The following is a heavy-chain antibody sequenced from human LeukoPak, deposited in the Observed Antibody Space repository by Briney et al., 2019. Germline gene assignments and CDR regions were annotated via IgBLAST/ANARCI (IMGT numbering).Heavy chain of an antibody. Sequence: GGSLRLSCAASGFTVSSNYMSWVRQAPGKGLEWVSVIYSGGSTYYADSVKGRFTISRDNSKNTLYLQMNSLRAEDTAVYYCARGTWYYYDSSGSKGIDYWGQGTLVTVSS. CDR1: GFTVSSNY. D-gene: IGHD3-22*01. CDR2: IYSGGST. V-gene: IGHV3-53*01. J-gene: IGHJ4*02. CDR3: ARGTWYYYDSSGSKGIDY.